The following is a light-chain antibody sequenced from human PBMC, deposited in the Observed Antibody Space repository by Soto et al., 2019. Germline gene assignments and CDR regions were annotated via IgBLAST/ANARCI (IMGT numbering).Light chain of an antibody. CDR2: AAS. CDR1: QTISSY. V-gene: IGKV1-39*01. Sequence: DIQMTQSPSSLSASVGDRVTITCRASQTISSYLNWYQQKPGKAQKLLIYAASTLESGVPSRFSGNRSGTDFTLTISSLQPEDFAAYYCQQSSRTPWTFGQGTKVEIK. CDR3: QQSSRTPWT. J-gene: IGKJ1*01.